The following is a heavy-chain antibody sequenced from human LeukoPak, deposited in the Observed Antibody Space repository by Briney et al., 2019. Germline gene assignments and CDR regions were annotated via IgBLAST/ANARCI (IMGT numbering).Heavy chain of an antibody. CDR3: ARGGTDILTGYPLYGMDV. CDR2: IYYSGST. J-gene: IGHJ6*02. V-gene: IGHV4-59*11. CDR1: GDSIGSHY. D-gene: IGHD3-9*01. Sequence: SETLSLTCTVSGDSIGSHYWSWIRQPPGKGLEWIGYIYYSGSTNYNPSLKSRVTISVDTSKNQFSLKLSSVTAADTAVYYCARGGTDILTGYPLYGMDVWGQGTTVTVSS.